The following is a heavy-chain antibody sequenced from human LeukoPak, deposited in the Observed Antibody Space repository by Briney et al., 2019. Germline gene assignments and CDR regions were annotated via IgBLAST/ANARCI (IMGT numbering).Heavy chain of an antibody. CDR3: ARDRYYGSGSYYNMNWFDP. D-gene: IGHD3-10*01. Sequence: ASVKVPCKASGYTFTSYGISWVRQAPGQGLEWMGWISAYNGNTNYAQKLQGRVTMTTDTSTSTAYMELRSLRSDDTAVYYCARDRYYGSGSYYNMNWFDPWGQGTLVTVSS. CDR2: ISAYNGNT. CDR1: GYTFTSYG. J-gene: IGHJ5*02. V-gene: IGHV1-18*01.